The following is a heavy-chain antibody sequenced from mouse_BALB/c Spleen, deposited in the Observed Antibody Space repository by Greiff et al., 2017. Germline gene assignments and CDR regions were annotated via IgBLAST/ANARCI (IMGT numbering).Heavy chain of an antibody. CDR3: ARTSYCCDPPFDY. J-gene: IGHJ2*01. CDR2: IDPANGNT. CDR1: GFNINDTY. D-gene: IGHD2-13*01. V-gene: IGHV14-3*02. Sequence: EVQLQQSGAELVKPGASVKLSCTASGFNINDTYMHWVKQRPEQGLEWFGRIDPANGNTKSDSKFQGKATITVDTSSNTAYLQLSSLTSEDTAVYYCARTSYCCDPPFDYWGQGTTLTVSS.